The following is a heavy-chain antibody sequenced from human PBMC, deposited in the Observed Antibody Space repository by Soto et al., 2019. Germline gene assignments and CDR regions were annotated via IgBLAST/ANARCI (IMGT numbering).Heavy chain of an antibody. Sequence: QVQLQESGPGLVKPSQTLSLTCTVSGGSISSGGYYWSCIRQHPGKGLEWIGYIYYSGSTYYNPSLESRVTISVDTSRNQFSLKLSSVTAADTAVYYCARSHPGIAAAGRDWGQGTLVTVSS. J-gene: IGHJ4*02. CDR1: GGSISSGGYY. D-gene: IGHD6-13*01. CDR2: IYYSGST. V-gene: IGHV4-31*03. CDR3: ARSHPGIAAAGRD.